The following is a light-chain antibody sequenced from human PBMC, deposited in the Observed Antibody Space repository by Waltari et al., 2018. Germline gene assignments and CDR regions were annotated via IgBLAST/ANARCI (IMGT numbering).Light chain of an antibody. Sequence: QSALTQPASVSGSPGQSITISCTGTSSDVGGYNYVFWYQQHPGKVPKLLIFDVSNRPSGVSNRFSGSKSGNPASLTISGLQAEDESDYYCCSFTSRSTWVFGGGTKLTVL. CDR1: SSDVGGYNY. CDR2: DVS. J-gene: IGLJ3*02. CDR3: CSFTSRSTWV. V-gene: IGLV2-14*01.